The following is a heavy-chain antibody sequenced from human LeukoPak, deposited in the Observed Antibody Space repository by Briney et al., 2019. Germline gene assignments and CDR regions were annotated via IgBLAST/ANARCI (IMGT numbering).Heavy chain of an antibody. CDR1: GDSVSNNIAT. CDR2: TYYRSEWYN. V-gene: IGHV6-1*01. D-gene: IGHD1-20*01. J-gene: IGHJ6*02. Sequence: SQTLSLTCAISGDSVSNNIATWNWIRQSPSRGLEWLGRTYYRSEWYNDYAVSVKSRITINPDTSKNQFSLQLNSVTPEDTAVYYCAKTENNWSYGMDVWGQGTTVTVSS. CDR3: AKTENNWSYGMDV.